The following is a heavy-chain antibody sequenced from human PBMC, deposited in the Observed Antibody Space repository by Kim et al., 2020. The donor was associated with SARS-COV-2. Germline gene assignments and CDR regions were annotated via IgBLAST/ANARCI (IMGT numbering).Heavy chain of an antibody. V-gene: IGHV3-48*03. CDR1: GFTFDSYE. CDR3: ARESVTGTDAFDI. Sequence: GGSLRLSCAASGFTFDSYEMNWVRQAPGKGLEWVSYISDSGSTTYYADSVKGRFTVARDNAKNSLFLQMNSLRAEDAAVYYCARESVTGTDAFDILGHGTLVTVSS. J-gene: IGHJ3*02. CDR2: ISDSGSTT. D-gene: IGHD6-19*01.